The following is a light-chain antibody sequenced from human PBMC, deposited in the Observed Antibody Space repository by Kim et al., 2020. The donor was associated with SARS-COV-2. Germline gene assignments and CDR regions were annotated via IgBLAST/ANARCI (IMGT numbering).Light chain of an antibody. V-gene: IGKV1-39*01. J-gene: IGKJ1*01. Sequence: DIQMTQSPSSLSASVGDRVTITCRASQNITTYLDWYQQKPGKAPKLLIYAASSLQSGVPSRFSGSGSGADFTLNISSLQPEDFATYYCQQNYSTPRTFGQGTKVDIK. CDR1: QNITTY. CDR3: QQNYSTPRT. CDR2: AAS.